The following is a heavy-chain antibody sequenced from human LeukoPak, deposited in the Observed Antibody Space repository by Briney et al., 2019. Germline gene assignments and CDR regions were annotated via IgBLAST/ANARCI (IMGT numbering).Heavy chain of an antibody. CDR2: ISGNNDNP. CDR1: GYTFSNFG. CDR3: ARDGTSTDDY. Sequence: ASVKVSCKASGYTFSNFGISWVRQAPGQGLERMGWISGNNDNPNYGQKFQGRLTVTTDSSTNTAYMELRNLRSDDTAVYYCARDGTSTDDYWGQGTLVTVSS. J-gene: IGHJ4*02. D-gene: IGHD2-2*01. V-gene: IGHV1-18*01.